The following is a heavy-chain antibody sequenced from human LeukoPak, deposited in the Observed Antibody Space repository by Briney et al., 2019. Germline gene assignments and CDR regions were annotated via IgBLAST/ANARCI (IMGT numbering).Heavy chain of an antibody. J-gene: IGHJ6*02. CDR1: GFTFDDYA. V-gene: IGHV3-43*02. Sequence: GGSLRLSCAASGFTFDDYAMHWVRQAPGKGLEWVSLISGDGGSTYYADSVKGRFTISRDNSKNSLYLQMNSKRTADTALYYAAKGAATNYQYVGMDVWGQGTTVTVSS. D-gene: IGHD1/OR15-1a*01. CDR2: ISGDGGST. CDR3: AKGAATNYQYVGMDV.